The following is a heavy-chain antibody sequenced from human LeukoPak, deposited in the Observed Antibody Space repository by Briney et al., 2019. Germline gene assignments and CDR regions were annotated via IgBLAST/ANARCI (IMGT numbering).Heavy chain of an antibody. D-gene: IGHD6-19*01. CDR2: ITSSGGST. CDR1: GFTFSTYP. J-gene: IGHJ4*02. V-gene: IGHV3-64D*06. Sequence: GGSLRLSCSASGFTFSTYPMHWVRQAPGKGLEYVSSITSSGGSTYYADSVNGRFTISRDNSKSTLYLQMSSLRVEDTAVYYYVKKVVAGAGKVFYFENWGQGTLVTVSS. CDR3: VKKVVAGAGKVFYFEN.